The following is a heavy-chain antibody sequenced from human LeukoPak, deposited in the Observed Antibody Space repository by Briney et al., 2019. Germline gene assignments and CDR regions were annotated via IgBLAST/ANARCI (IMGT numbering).Heavy chain of an antibody. Sequence: PSETLSLTCTVSGGSISSSSYYWGWIRQPPGKGLEWIGSIYYSGSTYYNPSLKSRVTISVDTSKNQFSLKLSSVTAADTAVYYCAIPSRSFWSSKAAYYYYYMDVWGKGTTVTVSS. D-gene: IGHD3-3*01. CDR2: IYYSGST. CDR3: AIPSRSFWSSKAAYYYYYMDV. CDR1: GGSISSSSYY. V-gene: IGHV4-39*01. J-gene: IGHJ6*03.